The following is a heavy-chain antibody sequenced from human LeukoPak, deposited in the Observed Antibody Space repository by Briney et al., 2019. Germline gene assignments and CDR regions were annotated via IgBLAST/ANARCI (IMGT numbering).Heavy chain of an antibody. V-gene: IGHV3-30*03. CDR1: GFTFSSYG. CDR2: ISYDGSNK. Sequence: GGSLRLSCAASGFTFSSYGMHWVRQAPGKGLEWVAVISYDGSNKYYADSVKGRFTISRDNSKKTLYLQMNRLRAEDTAVYYCVHSRQPYYYYYYMDVWGKGTTVTVSS. J-gene: IGHJ6*03. CDR3: VHSRQPYYYYYYMDV. D-gene: IGHD6-13*01.